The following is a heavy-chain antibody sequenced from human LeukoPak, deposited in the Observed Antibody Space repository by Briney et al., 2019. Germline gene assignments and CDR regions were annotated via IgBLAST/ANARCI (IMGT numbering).Heavy chain of an antibody. Sequence: SVKVSCKASGYTFTGYYMHWVRQAPGQGLEWMGWINPNSGGTNYAQKFQGRVTMTRDTSISTAYMELSRLRSDDTAVYYCASSGILLWFGEFRYFDYWGQGTLVTVSS. J-gene: IGHJ4*02. D-gene: IGHD3-10*01. CDR1: GYTFTGYY. CDR2: INPNSGGT. CDR3: ASSGILLWFGEFRYFDY. V-gene: IGHV1-2*02.